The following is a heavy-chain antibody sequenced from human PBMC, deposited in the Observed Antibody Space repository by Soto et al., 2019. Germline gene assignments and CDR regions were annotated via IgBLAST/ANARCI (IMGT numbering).Heavy chain of an antibody. CDR1: GFTFNSYG. Sequence: GGSLRLSCAASGFTFNSYGMHWVRQAPGKGQEWVAVISYDGSDKYYADSVKGRFTISRDNSKNTLYLQMNSLRAEDTAVYYCSKDLDGLQGLVDSSFCFDYWGQGTLVTVSS. D-gene: IGHD3-16*02. J-gene: IGHJ4*02. CDR2: ISYDGSDK. CDR3: SKDLDGLQGLVDSSFCFDY. V-gene: IGHV3-30*18.